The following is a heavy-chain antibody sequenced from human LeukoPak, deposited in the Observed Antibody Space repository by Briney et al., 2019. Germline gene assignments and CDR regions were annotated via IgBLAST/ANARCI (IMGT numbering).Heavy chain of an antibody. J-gene: IGHJ4*02. D-gene: IGHD3-10*01. CDR2: ISGSGGST. Sequence: GGSLTLSCVASGFTFSRYAMSWLRPAPGKELKGVSAISGSGGSTDYADSVKGRFTISRDNSKNTLYLQMNSLRAEDTAVYYCAKGITAGIRGNYFDYWGQGTLVTVSS. V-gene: IGHV3-23*01. CDR1: GFTFSRYA. CDR3: AKGITAGIRGNYFDY.